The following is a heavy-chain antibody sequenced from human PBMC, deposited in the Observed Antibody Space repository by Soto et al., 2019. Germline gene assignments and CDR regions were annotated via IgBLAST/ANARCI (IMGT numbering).Heavy chain of an antibody. J-gene: IGHJ5*02. Sequence: VQLVQSGAEVKKPGSSVKVSCKASGGTFSSYTISWVRQAPGQGLEWMGRIIPLLGIANYAQKFQGRVTITADKSTSKAYMELSSLRSEDTAVYYCARGSTVTNAPDNWFDPWCQGPLVTVSS. CDR1: GGTFSSYT. CDR2: IIPLLGIA. CDR3: ARGSTVTNAPDNWFDP. V-gene: IGHV1-69*02. D-gene: IGHD4-17*01.